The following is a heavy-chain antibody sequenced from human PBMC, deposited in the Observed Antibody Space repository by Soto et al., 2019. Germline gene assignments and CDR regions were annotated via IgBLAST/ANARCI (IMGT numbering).Heavy chain of an antibody. CDR2: INHSGST. V-gene: IGHV4-34*01. CDR3: ARVSGGWPVYFDY. CDR1: GGSFSGYY. D-gene: IGHD2-15*01. J-gene: IGHJ4*02. Sequence: QVQLQQWGAGLLKPSETLSLTCAVYGGSFSGYYWSWIRQPPGKGLAWFGEINHSGSTNYNPSLNRRATISVDTSKNQFSLKLCSVTAADSAVYYCARVSGGWPVYFDYWGQGTLVTVSS.